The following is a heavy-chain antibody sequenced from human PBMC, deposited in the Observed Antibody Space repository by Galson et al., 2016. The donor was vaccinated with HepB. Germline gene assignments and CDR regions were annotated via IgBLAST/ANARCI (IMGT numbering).Heavy chain of an antibody. Sequence: SLRLSCAASGFTFTNYWMSWVRQAPGKGLEWVAQINQDANEKYYVDSVKGRFTISRDNAKNSLYLQMNSLRAEDTAEYYCARDATRGGDFDYWAQGTLVIVSS. CDR3: ARDATRGGDFDY. CDR2: INQDANEK. V-gene: IGHV3-7*01. J-gene: IGHJ4*02. D-gene: IGHD2-21*01. CDR1: GFTFTNYW.